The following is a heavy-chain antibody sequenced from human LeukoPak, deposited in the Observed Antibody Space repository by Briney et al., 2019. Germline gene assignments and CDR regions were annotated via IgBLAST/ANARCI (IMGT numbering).Heavy chain of an antibody. CDR3: ARGRGTIYMFDY. V-gene: IGHV3-74*01. CDR1: GSTFSTYW. CDR2: INPDGSST. J-gene: IGHJ4*02. D-gene: IGHD2/OR15-2a*01. Sequence: PGGSLRLSCAASGSTFSTYWMHWVRQAPGKGLVWVSRINPDGSSTTYADSVKGRFTISRDNARNTLYLQMNSLRAEDTAVYYCARGRGTIYMFDYWGQGTLVTVSS.